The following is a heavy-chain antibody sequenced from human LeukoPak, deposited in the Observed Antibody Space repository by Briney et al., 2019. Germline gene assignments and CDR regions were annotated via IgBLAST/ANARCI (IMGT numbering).Heavy chain of an antibody. CDR1: GFTFSSYA. V-gene: IGHV3-74*01. Sequence: GGSLRLSCAASGFTFSSYAMSWVRRAPGKGLVWVSRINTDGRSTDYADSVKGRFTISRDNAKNTLYLQMNSLRAEDTAVYYCTRDAGTAGEERLDYWGQGTLVTVSS. J-gene: IGHJ4*02. CDR2: INTDGRST. CDR3: TRDAGTAGEERLDY. D-gene: IGHD2-21*02.